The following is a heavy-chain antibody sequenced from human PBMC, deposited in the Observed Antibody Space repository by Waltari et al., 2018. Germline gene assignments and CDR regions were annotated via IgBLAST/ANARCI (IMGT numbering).Heavy chain of an antibody. CDR3: VTVGSSIQAFDYFDN. D-gene: IGHD3-3*02. J-gene: IGHJ4*02. Sequence: QVQLQESGPGLVKPSQTLSLTCSVSGFSITSGSHHWSWIRQPAGKGLEWIGHIYTSGSTKYNPSLKRRVTISVDTSKNQFSLRLSSVTAADTAVYYCVTVGSSIQAFDYFDNWGQGTLVTVSS. CDR1: GFSITSGSHH. V-gene: IGHV4-61*02. CDR2: IYTSGST.